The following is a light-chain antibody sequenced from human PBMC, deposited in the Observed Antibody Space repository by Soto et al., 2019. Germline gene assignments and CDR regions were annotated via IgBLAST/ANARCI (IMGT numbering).Light chain of an antibody. CDR3: ASYTRTTTLV. Sequence: QSVLTQPASVSGSPGQSITISCTGTISDIGVYNFISWYQHHPGKAPKLVIYDVNNRPSGISYRFSGSKSGNTASLTISGLQAEDEADYYCASYTRTTTLVFGGGTKLTVL. J-gene: IGLJ2*01. V-gene: IGLV2-14*01. CDR1: ISDIGVYNF. CDR2: DVN.